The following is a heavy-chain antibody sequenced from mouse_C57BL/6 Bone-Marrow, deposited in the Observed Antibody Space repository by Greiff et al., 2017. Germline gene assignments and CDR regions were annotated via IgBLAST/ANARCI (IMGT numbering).Heavy chain of an antibody. J-gene: IGHJ2*01. CDR2: IYPRSGNT. CDR1: GYTFTSYG. Sequence: VKLMESGAELARPGASVKLSCKASGYTFTSYGISWVKQSTGQGLEWIGEIYPRSGNTYYNEKFKGKATLTADKSSGTAYMELSSLTSEDSAVYFCAREKNYDGFDYWGQGTTLTVSS. D-gene: IGHD2-3*01. CDR3: AREKNYDGFDY. V-gene: IGHV1-81*01.